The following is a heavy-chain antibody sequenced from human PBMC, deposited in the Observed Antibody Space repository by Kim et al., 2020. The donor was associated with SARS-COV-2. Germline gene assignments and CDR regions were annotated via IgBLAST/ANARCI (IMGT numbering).Heavy chain of an antibody. J-gene: IGHJ4*02. V-gene: IGHV4-34*01. CDR2: INHSGST. CDR1: GGSFSGYY. D-gene: IGHD3-10*01. CDR3: ARGLWFGELPGGF. Sequence: SETLSLTCAVYGGSFSGYYWSWIRQPPGKGLEWIGEINHSGSTNYNPSLKSRVTISVDTSKNQFSLKLSSVTAADTAVYYCARGLWFGELPGGFGGQGTLVTVSS.